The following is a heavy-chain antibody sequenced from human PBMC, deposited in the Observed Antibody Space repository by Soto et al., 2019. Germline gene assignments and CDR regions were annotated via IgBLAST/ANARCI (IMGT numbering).Heavy chain of an antibody. V-gene: IGHV3-21*01. J-gene: IGHJ4*02. Sequence: GGSLRLSCAASGFTFSSYSMNWVRQAPGKGPEWVSSISSSSSYIYYADSVKGRFTISRDNAKNSLYLQMNSLRAEDTAVYYCAREPLRFLEWLQLGFDYWGQGTLVTVSS. CDR2: ISSSSSYI. CDR3: AREPLRFLEWLQLGFDY. CDR1: GFTFSSYS. D-gene: IGHD3-3*01.